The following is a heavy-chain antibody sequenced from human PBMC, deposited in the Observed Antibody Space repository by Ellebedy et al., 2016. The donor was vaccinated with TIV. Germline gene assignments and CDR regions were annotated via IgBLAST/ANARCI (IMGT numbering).Heavy chain of an antibody. J-gene: IGHJ4*02. CDR2: ISSSSSYI. D-gene: IGHD4-11*01. CDR3: ARDSNIDY. V-gene: IGHV3-21*01. CDR1: GFTFSSYS. Sequence: GESLKISCAASGFTFSSYSMNWVRQAPGKGLEWVSSISSSSSYIYYADSVKGRFTISRDNAKNSLYLQMNSLRAEDTAVYYCARDSNIDYWGQGTLVTVSS.